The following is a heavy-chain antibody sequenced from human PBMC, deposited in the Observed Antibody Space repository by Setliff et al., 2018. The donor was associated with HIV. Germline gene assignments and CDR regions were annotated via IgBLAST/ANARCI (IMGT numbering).Heavy chain of an antibody. V-gene: IGHV4-59*12. Sequence: PSETLSLTCTVSGDSISNYYWSWVRQPPGKGLEWIGYIYYSGSTNYNPSLKSRVTISVDTAKNQFSLKLSSVTAADTAVYFCARGRGSSSSWPIDYWGQGTLVTVSS. J-gene: IGHJ4*02. CDR2: IYYSGST. D-gene: IGHD6-13*01. CDR1: GDSISNYY. CDR3: ARGRGSSSSWPIDY.